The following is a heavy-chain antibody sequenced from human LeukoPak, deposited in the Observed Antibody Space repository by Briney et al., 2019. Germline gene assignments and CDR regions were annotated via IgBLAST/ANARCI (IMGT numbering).Heavy chain of an antibody. Sequence: PSQTLSLTCTVSGGSISSGGYYWSWIRQPPGKGLEWIGEINHSGSTNNNPSLKRRVTISVDTSKNQFSLKLSSVTAADTAVYYCARGRLTMIVRGAFDIWGQGTMVTVSS. CDR2: INHSGST. CDR3: ARGRLTMIVRGAFDI. J-gene: IGHJ3*02. D-gene: IGHD3-22*01. V-gene: IGHV4-30-2*01. CDR1: GGSISSGGYY.